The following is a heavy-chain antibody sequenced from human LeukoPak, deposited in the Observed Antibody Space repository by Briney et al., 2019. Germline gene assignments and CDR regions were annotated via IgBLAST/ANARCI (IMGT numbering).Heavy chain of an antibody. J-gene: IGHJ4*02. CDR3: ARDRSVGTSYYYDSSGYYSPFDY. V-gene: IGHV1-18*01. D-gene: IGHD3-22*01. CDR2: ISAYNGNT. CDR1: GYTFTSYG. Sequence: ASVKVSCMASGYTFTSYGISWVRQAPGQGLEWMGWISAYNGNTNYAQKLQGRVTMTTDTSTSTAYMELRSLRSDDTAVYYCARDRSVGTSYYYDSSGYYSPFDYWGQGTLVTVSS.